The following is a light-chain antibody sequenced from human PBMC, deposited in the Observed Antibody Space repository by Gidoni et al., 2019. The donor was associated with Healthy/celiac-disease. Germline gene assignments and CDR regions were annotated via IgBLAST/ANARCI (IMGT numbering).Light chain of an antibody. V-gene: IGKV3D-20*01. Sequence: EIVLTQSPATLSLSPGERATLSCRAIQSVSSSYLACYQQNPGLATRLLIYDASSRATGIPDRFSGSGSGTDFSLTISRLEPEDFAVYYCQQYGSSPQGLTFGGGTKVEIK. CDR1: QSVSSSY. CDR2: DAS. J-gene: IGKJ4*01. CDR3: QQYGSSPQGLT.